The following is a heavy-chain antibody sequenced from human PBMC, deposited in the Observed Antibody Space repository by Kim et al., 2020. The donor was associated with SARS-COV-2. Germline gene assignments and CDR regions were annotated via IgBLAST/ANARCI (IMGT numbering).Heavy chain of an antibody. V-gene: IGHV3-48*04. Sequence: GGSLRLSCAASGFTFSRNSMNWVRQAPGKGLEWVSYISSSSSTIYYADSVKGRFTIPRDNAKNSLYLQISSLRAEDTAVYYCARVRATPVCWYFYLWGRG. J-gene: IGHJ2*01. CDR3: ARVRATPVCWYFYL. D-gene: IGHD3-10*01. CDR1: GFTFSRNS. CDR2: ISSSSSTI.